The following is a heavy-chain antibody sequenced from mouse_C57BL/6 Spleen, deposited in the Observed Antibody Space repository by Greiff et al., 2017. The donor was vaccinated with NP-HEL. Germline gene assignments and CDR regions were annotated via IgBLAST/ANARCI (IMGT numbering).Heavy chain of an antibody. CDR3: ARGGRQLRLRKDYFDY. Sequence: VQLQQSGAELMKPGASVKLSCKATGYTFTGYWIEWVKQRPGHGLEWIGETLPGSGSTKYNEKFKGKAPFTADTSSNTAYMQLSSLTTEDSAIYYCARGGRQLRLRKDYFDYWGQGTTLTVSS. V-gene: IGHV1-9*01. J-gene: IGHJ2*01. CDR1: GYTFTGYW. D-gene: IGHD3-2*02. CDR2: TLPGSGST.